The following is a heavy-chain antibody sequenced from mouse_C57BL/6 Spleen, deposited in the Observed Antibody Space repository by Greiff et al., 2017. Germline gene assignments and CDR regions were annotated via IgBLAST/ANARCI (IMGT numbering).Heavy chain of an antibody. CDR2: IYPGDGDT. J-gene: IGHJ1*03. CDR1: GYAFSSSW. Sequence: VKLMESGPELVKPGASVKISCKASGYAFSSSWMNWVKQRPGKGLEWIGRIYPGDGDTNYNGKFKGKATLTADKSSSTAYMQLSSLTSEDSAVYFCARPHYGSSYWYFDVWGTGTTVTVSS. CDR3: ARPHYGSSYWYFDV. D-gene: IGHD1-1*01. V-gene: IGHV1-82*01.